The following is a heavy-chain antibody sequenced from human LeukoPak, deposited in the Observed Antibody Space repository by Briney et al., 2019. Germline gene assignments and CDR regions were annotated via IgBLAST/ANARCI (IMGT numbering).Heavy chain of an antibody. Sequence: SETLSLTCIVSGDSVSGYYWNWIRQPPGKGLEWIGYIYYSGSTNYNPSLKSRVTISVDTSGNQFSLKLSSVTAADTAVYYCARGDSSASNWFDPWGQGTLVTVSS. J-gene: IGHJ5*02. D-gene: IGHD3-22*01. CDR1: GDSVSGYY. CDR3: ARGDSSASNWFDP. CDR2: IYYSGST. V-gene: IGHV4-59*02.